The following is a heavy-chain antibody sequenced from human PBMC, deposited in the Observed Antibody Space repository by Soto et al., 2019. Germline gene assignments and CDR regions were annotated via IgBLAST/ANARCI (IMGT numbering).Heavy chain of an antibody. J-gene: IGHJ4*02. Sequence: QVQLVESGGGLVQPGRSLRLSCAASGFTFSSYGMHWVRQAPGKGLEWVAVIWYDGGNKYYADSVKGRFTISRDNSKNTLYLQMICQRAEDRAVYYCARDYEGDFSYGFDDWGQGTVVTVSS. CDR2: IWYDGGNK. D-gene: IGHD5-18*01. CDR1: GFTFSSYG. V-gene: IGHV3-33*01. CDR3: ARDYEGDFSYGFDD.